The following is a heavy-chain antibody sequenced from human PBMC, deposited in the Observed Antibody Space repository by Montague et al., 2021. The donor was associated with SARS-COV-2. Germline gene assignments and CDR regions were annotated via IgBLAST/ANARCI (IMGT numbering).Heavy chain of an antibody. V-gene: IGHV4-4*07. CDR2: IFVTGGT. Sequence: SETLSLTCTVSCGSITNYFWSWIRQPAGKGLEWIGRIFVTGGTKYNPSLKSRVTMSQDTSKNQFSLKLTSVTAADTAIYYCAGAFGSSFDFWGQGILVAVSS. CDR1: CGSITNYF. D-gene: IGHD6-13*01. J-gene: IGHJ4*02. CDR3: AGAFGSSFDF.